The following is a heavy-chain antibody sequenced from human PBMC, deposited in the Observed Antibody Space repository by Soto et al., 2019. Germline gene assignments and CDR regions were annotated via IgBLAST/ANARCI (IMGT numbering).Heavy chain of an antibody. J-gene: IGHJ5*02. CDR1: GGSISSGGYS. V-gene: IGHV4-30-2*01. Sequence: PSETLSLTCTVSGGSISSGGYSRSWIRQPPGKGLEWIGYIYHGSTYYNPSLKSRVTISVDRSKNQFSLKLSSVTAADTAVYYCARITYCGGDCYRGFDPWGQGTLVTVSS. CDR2: IYHGST. D-gene: IGHD2-21*02. CDR3: ARITYCGGDCYRGFDP.